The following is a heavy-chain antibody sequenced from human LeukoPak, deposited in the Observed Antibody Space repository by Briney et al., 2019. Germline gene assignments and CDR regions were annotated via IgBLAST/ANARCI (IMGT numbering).Heavy chain of an antibody. V-gene: IGHV4-34*01. D-gene: IGHD2-15*01. CDR3: TRLKGHCSGGSCYSGYYYYYMDG. J-gene: IGHJ6*03. CDR2: INPSGST. Sequence: SETLSLTCAVYGGSFSGYYWSWIRQPPGKGLEWIGAINPSGSTNYNTSLRSRVTISVDRSKNQFSLKLRSVTATDPAVYYVTRLKGHCSGGSCYSGYYYYYMDGWGKGTTVTASS. CDR1: GGSFSGYY.